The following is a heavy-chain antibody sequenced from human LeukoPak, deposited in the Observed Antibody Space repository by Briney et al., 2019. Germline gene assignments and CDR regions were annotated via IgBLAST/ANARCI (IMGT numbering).Heavy chain of an antibody. CDR2: VSGDGQRT. V-gene: IGHV3-23*01. J-gene: IGHJ4*02. Sequence: GGSLRLSCAGSGFTFNNYAINWVRQAPGKGLQWVAAVSGDGQRTFYADSVKGRFTIFRDNSMNTLSLQMNSLRADDTALYYCAKEQDNLLLLSHFDAWGQGILVTVSA. D-gene: IGHD1-14*01. CDR1: GFTFNNYA. CDR3: AKEQDNLLLLSHFDA.